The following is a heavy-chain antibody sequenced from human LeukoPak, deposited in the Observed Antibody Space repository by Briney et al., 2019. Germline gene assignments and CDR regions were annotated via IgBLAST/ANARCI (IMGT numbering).Heavy chain of an antibody. CDR3: ARRAGSYYVTSYYYMDL. D-gene: IGHD3-10*01. CDR2: ISNNGGST. Sequence: QSGGSLRLSCAASGFTFSSYAMSWVRQAPGKGLEYVSGISNNGGSTSYTNSVKGRFTISRDNSKNTLYLQMGSLRAEDMAVYYCARRAGSYYVTSYYYMDLWGKGTTVIVSS. J-gene: IGHJ6*03. V-gene: IGHV3-64*01. CDR1: GFTFSSYA.